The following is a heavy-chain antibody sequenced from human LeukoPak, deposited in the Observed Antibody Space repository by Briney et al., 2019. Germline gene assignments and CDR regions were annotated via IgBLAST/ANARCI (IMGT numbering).Heavy chain of an antibody. CDR3: ARALYYDFWSGPIDY. D-gene: IGHD3-3*01. CDR1: ALTSSSYE. J-gene: IGHJ4*02. V-gene: IGHV3-48*03. Sequence: GRSLRPSCALSALTSSSYETNWVSQAPGEGLEWVSYISSSGSAIYYADSVKGRFTISRDNAKNSLYLQMNSLRAEDTAVYYCARALYYDFWSGPIDYWGQGTLVTVSS. CDR2: ISSSGSAI.